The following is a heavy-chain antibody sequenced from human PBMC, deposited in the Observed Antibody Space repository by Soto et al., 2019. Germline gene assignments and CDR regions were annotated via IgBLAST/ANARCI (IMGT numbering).Heavy chain of an antibody. CDR2: IIPIFGTA. CDR3: ARVKYYDFWSGYYKVLERRGGGMDV. J-gene: IGHJ6*02. D-gene: IGHD3-3*01. CDR1: GGTFSSHA. Sequence: GASVKVSCKASGGTFSSHAISWVRQAPGQGLEWMGGIIPIFGTANYAQKFQGRVTITADESTSTAYMELSSLRSEDTAVYYCARVKYYDFWSGYYKVLERRGGGMDVWGQGTTVTVS. V-gene: IGHV1-69*13.